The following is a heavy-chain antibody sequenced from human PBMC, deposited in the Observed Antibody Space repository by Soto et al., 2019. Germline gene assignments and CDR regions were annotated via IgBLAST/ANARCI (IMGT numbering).Heavy chain of an antibody. Sequence: EVQLVESGGGLVQPGRSLRLSCAASGFTFDDYAMHWVRQPPGKGLEWVSGITWNSGSKDYADSVKGRFTISRDNRKKSMYLQMNSLRGEDTALYYCTTTYPNDDSRVVAYWGQGTLVPVSS. CDR1: GFTFDDYA. CDR2: ITWNSGSK. CDR3: TTTYPNDDSRVVAY. D-gene: IGHD1-1*01. V-gene: IGHV3-9*01. J-gene: IGHJ4*02.